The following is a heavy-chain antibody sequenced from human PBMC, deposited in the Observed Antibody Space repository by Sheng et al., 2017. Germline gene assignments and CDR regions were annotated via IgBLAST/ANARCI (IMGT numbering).Heavy chain of an antibody. V-gene: IGHV4-39*07. CDR2: IYYSGST. CDR3: ASGVILEWHNWFDP. CDR1: GGSISSSSYY. Sequence: QLQLQESGPGLVKPSETLSLTCTVSGGSISSSSYYWGWIRQPPGKELEWIGSIYYSGSTYYNPSLKSRVTISVDTSKNQFSLKLSSVTAADTAVYYCASGVILEWHNWFDPWGQGTLVTVSS. D-gene: IGHD3-3*01. J-gene: IGHJ5*02.